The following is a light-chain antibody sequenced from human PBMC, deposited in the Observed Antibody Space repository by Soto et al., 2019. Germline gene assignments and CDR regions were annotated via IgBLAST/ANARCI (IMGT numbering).Light chain of an antibody. CDR2: SNN. J-gene: IGLJ1*01. Sequence: QSVLTQPPSASGTPGQRVTISCSGSSSNIGSNTVNWYQQLPGTAPKLLIYSNNQRPSGVPDRFSGSKSDTSASLAISGLQSEDEADYYCAAWDDSLNGPYVFGTGTQLTVL. CDR3: AAWDDSLNGPYV. CDR1: SSNIGSNT. V-gene: IGLV1-44*01.